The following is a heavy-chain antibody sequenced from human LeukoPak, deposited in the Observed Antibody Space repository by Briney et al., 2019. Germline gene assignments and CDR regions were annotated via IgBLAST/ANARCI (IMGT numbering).Heavy chain of an antibody. CDR2: ISSSSSTI. J-gene: IGHJ4*02. D-gene: IGHD3-22*01. Sequence: GGSLRLSCAASGFTFSTYSMNWVRQAPGKGLEWVSYISSSSSTIYYADSVKGRFTVSRDNAKNSLYLQMNSLRAEDTAVYYCARGSTYYDSSGQVPFDYWGQGTLVTVSS. CDR3: ARGSTYYDSSGQVPFDY. CDR1: GFTFSTYS. V-gene: IGHV3-48*01.